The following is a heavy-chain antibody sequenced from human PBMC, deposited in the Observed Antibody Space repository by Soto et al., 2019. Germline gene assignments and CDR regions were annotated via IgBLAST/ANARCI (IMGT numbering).Heavy chain of an antibody. CDR1: GFTFSSYS. V-gene: IGHV3-48*01. J-gene: IGHJ4*02. Sequence: EVQLVESGGGLVQPGGSLRLSCAASGFTFSSYSMNWVRLAPGKGLEWVSYISSSSSTIYYADSVKGRFTISRDNAKNSLYLQMNSLRAEDTAVYHCARAVGSSWYGGYFDYWGQGTLVTVSS. CDR3: ARAVGSSWYGGYFDY. D-gene: IGHD6-13*01. CDR2: ISSSSSTI.